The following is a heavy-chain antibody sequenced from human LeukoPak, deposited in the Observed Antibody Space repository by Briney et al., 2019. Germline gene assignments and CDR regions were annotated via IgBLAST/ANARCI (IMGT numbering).Heavy chain of an antibody. J-gene: IGHJ4*02. V-gene: IGHV4-61*01. Sequence: SETLSLTRTVSGGSVSSGSYYWSSVRQPPGKGLEWSVYIYYSGSTNYNPSLKSQVTISVDTSKNQFSLKLSSVTAAGTAVYYCARERRGSGHNVDYWGQGTLITVSS. CDR1: GGSVSSGSYY. D-gene: IGHD6-19*01. CDR2: IYYSGST. CDR3: ARERRGSGHNVDY.